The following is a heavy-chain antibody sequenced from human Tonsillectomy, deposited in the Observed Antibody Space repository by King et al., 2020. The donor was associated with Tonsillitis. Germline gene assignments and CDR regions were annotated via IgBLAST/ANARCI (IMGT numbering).Heavy chain of an antibody. D-gene: IGHD2-15*01. CDR3: AKDINYCSGGSCHWSDAFDI. J-gene: IGHJ3*02. CDR2: ISACGRSK. CDR1: GCTFISYA. V-gene: IGHV3-23*04. Sequence: VQLVESGGGLVQPGGSLRLSGAASGCTFISYAMSWVRQAPGKGLEFVSNISACGRSKYYADSVKGRFTISRDNSKNTRYLQWNNLRAEDTAVYYCAKDINYCSGGSCHWSDAFDIWGQGTMVTVSS.